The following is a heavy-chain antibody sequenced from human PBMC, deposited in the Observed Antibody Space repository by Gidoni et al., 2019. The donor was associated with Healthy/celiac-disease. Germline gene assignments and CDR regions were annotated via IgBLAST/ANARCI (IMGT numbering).Heavy chain of an antibody. J-gene: IGHJ3*02. V-gene: IGHV1-69*01. D-gene: IGHD3-22*01. CDR1: GGTFSSYA. CDR2: IIPLFGTA. Sequence: QVQLVQSGAEVKKPGSSVKVSCKASGGTFSSYAISWVRQAPGQGLEWMGGIIPLFGTANYAQKVQGRGTITADESTSTAYMELSSLRSEDTAVYYCAIPVREYDYDSMVDAFDIWGQGTMVTVSS. CDR3: AIPVREYDYDSMVDAFDI.